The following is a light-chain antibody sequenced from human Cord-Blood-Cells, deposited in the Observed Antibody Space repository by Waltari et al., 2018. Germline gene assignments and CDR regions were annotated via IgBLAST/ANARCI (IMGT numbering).Light chain of an antibody. CDR1: SSDVGGYNY. J-gene: IGLJ3*02. CDR3: SSYTSSSTWV. V-gene: IGLV2-14*01. CDR2: DVS. Sequence: QSALTQPASVSGSPGQSITISCTGTSSDVGGYNYVSWYQQHPGKVPKLMIYDVSKRPSGVTSRFSGSKSGNTASLTSSGLQAEDEADYYCSSYTSSSTWVFGGGTKLTVL.